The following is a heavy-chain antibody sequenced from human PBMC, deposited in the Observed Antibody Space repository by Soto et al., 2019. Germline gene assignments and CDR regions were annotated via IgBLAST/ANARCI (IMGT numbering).Heavy chain of an antibody. J-gene: IGHJ5*02. CDR2: ISHDGIKK. CDR3: ARDMYSSDYFVKLFEP. V-gene: IGHV3-30-3*01. D-gene: IGHD6-19*01. CDR1: GFSFSSYA. Sequence: QVRLVESGGGVVQPGRSLRLSCTASGFSFSSYAMYWFRQPPGKGLEWVAVISHDGIKKHYADSVKGRVTVSRDNSNQSLDLQLNSLRGKDTAMYYCARDMYSSDYFVKLFEPWGQGTLGTVSS.